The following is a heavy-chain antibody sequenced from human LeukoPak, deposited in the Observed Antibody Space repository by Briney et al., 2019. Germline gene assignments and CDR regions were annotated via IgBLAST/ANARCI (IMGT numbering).Heavy chain of an antibody. J-gene: IGHJ4*02. CDR1: GLTFRSYA. Sequence: GGSLRLSCAASGLTFRSYAMTWFRQAPGKGLEWVSTISGSGDTTYFADSVKGRFTISRDNSKNRLYLQMNSLRDEDTAVYYCAKDRGYNYPFRYFDYWGQGTLITVSS. CDR3: AKDRGYNYPFRYFDY. CDR2: ISGSGDTT. V-gene: IGHV3-23*01. D-gene: IGHD5-24*01.